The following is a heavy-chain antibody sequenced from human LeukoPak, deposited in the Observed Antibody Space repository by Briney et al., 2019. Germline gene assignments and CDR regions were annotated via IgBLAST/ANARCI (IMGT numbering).Heavy chain of an antibody. CDR2: INPNSGGT. CDR3: ARGRPPRLMTAFDI. V-gene: IGHV1-2*02. CDR1: GGTFSSYA. Sequence: ASVKVSCKASGGTFSSYAIGWVRQAPGQGLEWMGWINPNSGGTNYAQKFQGRVTMTRDTSISTAYMGLSRLRSDDTAVYYCARGRPPRLMTAFDIWGQGTMVTVSS. J-gene: IGHJ3*02. D-gene: IGHD1-1*01.